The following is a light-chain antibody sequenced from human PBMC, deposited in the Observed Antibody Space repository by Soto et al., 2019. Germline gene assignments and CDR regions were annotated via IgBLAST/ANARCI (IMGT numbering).Light chain of an antibody. CDR1: QGISSF. CDR2: AAS. Sequence: IQLTQSPSSLSASVGDRVTITCRASQGISSFLAWYQQKPGKAPNLLIYAASTLQSGVPSRFSGGGSGTDFTLTISRLEPEDFAVYYCQQYGDSPWTFGQGTKVDIK. J-gene: IGKJ1*01. V-gene: IGKV1-9*01. CDR3: QQYGDSPWT.